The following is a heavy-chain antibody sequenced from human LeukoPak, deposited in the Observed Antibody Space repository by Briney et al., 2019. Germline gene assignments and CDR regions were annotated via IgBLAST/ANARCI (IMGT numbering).Heavy chain of an antibody. CDR2: IYYSGST. V-gene: IGHV4-59*01. J-gene: IGHJ4*02. Sequence: SETLSLTCTVSGGSIRSYYWSWIRQPPGKGLEWIGYIYYSGSTNYNPSLKSRVTISVDTSKNQFSLNLSSVTAADTAVNYCARVLPYSSGWGVDYWGQGTLVTVSS. CDR1: GGSIRSYY. CDR3: ARVLPYSSGWGVDY. D-gene: IGHD6-19*01.